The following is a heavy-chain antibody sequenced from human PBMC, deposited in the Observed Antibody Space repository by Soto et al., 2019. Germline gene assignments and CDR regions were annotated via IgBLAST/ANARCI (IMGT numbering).Heavy chain of an antibody. D-gene: IGHD5-12*01. CDR1: GGTFSNYA. CDR3: AKDGCADGYFGNWLDP. CDR2: IIPIFGTT. Sequence: QVQLVQSGAEVKKPGSSVKVSCKASGGTFSNYAITWVRQAPGQGLEWVGRIIPIFGTTNVAQKFQGRVTITADEFTTTAYMELSGLRSDDTAVYYCAKDGCADGYFGNWLDPWGQGTLVTVSS. J-gene: IGHJ5*02. V-gene: IGHV1-69*15.